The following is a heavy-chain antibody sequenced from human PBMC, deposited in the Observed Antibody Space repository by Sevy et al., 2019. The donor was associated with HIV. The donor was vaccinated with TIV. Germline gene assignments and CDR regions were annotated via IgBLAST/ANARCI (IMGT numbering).Heavy chain of an antibody. D-gene: IGHD2-2*01. CDR2: IKQDGSER. CDR3: ARDSQNIVVVPDATINYYYSYYIDV. CDR1: GFTFSSYW. V-gene: IGHV3-7*01. J-gene: IGHJ6*03. Sequence: GGSLRLSCAASGFTFSSYWMSWVRQAPGKGLEWVANIKQDGSERYYEDSVKGRFTMSRDNTKNSLYLQMNSLIVEDKAVYYCARDSQNIVVVPDATINYYYSYYIDVWGQGTTVTVSS.